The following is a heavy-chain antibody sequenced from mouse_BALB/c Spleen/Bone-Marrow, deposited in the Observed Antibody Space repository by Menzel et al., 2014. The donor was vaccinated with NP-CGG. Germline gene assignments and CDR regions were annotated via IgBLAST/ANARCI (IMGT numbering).Heavy chain of an antibody. V-gene: IGHV5-12-2*01. CDR1: GFTFSSYT. J-gene: IGHJ4*01. CDR3: ARHPIYYYGSSWGNYAMDY. D-gene: IGHD1-1*01. Sequence: EVQGVESGGGLVQPGGSLKLSCAASGFTFSSYTMSWVRQTPEKRLEWVAYISNGGGSTHYRDTVKGRFTISRDNAKNTLYLQMSSLKSEDTAMYYCARHPIYYYGSSWGNYAMDYWGQGTSVTVSS. CDR2: ISNGGGST.